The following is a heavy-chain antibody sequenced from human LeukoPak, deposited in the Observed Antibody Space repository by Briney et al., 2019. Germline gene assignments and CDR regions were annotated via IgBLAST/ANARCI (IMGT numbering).Heavy chain of an antibody. D-gene: IGHD6-19*01. CDR1: GGSISSSSYY. V-gene: IGHV4-39*07. J-gene: IGHJ5*02. Sequence: SETLSLTCTVSGGSISSSSYYWGWIRQPPGKGLEWIGSIYYSGSTYYNPSLKSRVTISVDTSKNQFSLKLSSVTAADTAVYYCARGIAEAAYGGGWFDPWGQGTLVTVSS. CDR2: IYYSGST. CDR3: ARGIAEAAYGGGWFDP.